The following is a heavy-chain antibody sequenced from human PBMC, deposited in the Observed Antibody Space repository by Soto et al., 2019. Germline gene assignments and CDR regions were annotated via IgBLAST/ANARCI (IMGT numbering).Heavy chain of an antibody. D-gene: IGHD4-4*01. CDR3: AKCYSNYHYYYGMDV. CDR1: GFTFSSYG. CDR2: ISYDGSNK. V-gene: IGHV3-30*18. J-gene: IGHJ6*02. Sequence: PGGSLRLSCAASGFTFSSYGMHWVRQAPGKGLEWVAVISYDGSNKYYADSVKGRFTISRDNSKNTLYLQMNSLRAEDTAVYYCAKCYSNYHYYYGMDVWGQGTTVTVSS.